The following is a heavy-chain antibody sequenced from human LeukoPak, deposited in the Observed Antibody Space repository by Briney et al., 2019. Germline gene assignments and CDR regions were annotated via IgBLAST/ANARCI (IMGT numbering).Heavy chain of an antibody. CDR2: ISYDGSNK. CDR3: AKDGWRELDY. D-gene: IGHD6-19*01. J-gene: IGHJ4*02. V-gene: IGHV3-30*18. CDR1: GFSFSNYG. Sequence: PGGSLRLSCAASGFSFSNYGMHWVRQAPGKGLEWVAVISYDGSNKYYADSVKGRFTISRDNSKNMLYLQMNSLRAEDTAVYYCAKDGWRELDYWGQGTLVTVSP.